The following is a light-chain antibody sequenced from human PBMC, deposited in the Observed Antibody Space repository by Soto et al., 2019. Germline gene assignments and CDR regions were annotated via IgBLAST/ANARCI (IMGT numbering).Light chain of an antibody. CDR3: MQAIQTFT. J-gene: IGKJ5*01. V-gene: IGKV2-28*01. Sequence: DIVQTQSPLSLPVTPGEPASISCRSSQSLLHSNGYNYLDWYLQKPGQSPQLLIYLGSNRASGVPNRFSGSGSGTDFTLKISRVEAEDVGIYYCMQAIQTFTFGQGTRLEIK. CDR1: QSLLHSNGYNY. CDR2: LGS.